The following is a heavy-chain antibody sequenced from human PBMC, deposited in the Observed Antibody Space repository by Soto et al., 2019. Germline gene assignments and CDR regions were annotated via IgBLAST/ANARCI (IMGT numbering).Heavy chain of an antibody. CDR3: AKELSYNSGRPFDY. D-gene: IGHD3-10*01. V-gene: IGHV3-23*01. CDR1: GFAFSSCA. CDR2: ISNSGGAT. J-gene: IGHJ4*02. Sequence: EVQLLESGGGLVQPGGSLRLSCAASGFAFSSCAMTWVRQAPGKGLEWVSSISNSGGATFYADSVQGRFTVSRENSKNTLYLQMNSLRPEDTALYYCAKELSYNSGRPFDYWGQGTLVTVSS.